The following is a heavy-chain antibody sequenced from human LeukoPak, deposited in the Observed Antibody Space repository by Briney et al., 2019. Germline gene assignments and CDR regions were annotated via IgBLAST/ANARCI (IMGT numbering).Heavy chain of an antibody. D-gene: IGHD5-18*01. CDR2: ISGSGGTT. CDR3: ARGLQEYTYGFDY. CDR1: GFTFSSYA. J-gene: IGHJ4*02. V-gene: IGHV3-23*01. Sequence: GGSLRLSCAASGFTFSSYAMTWVRQAPGKGLEWVSAISGSGGTTCYADSVKGRFTISRDNSKNTLYLQMNSLRADDTAVYYCARGLQEYTYGFDYWGQGTLVTVSS.